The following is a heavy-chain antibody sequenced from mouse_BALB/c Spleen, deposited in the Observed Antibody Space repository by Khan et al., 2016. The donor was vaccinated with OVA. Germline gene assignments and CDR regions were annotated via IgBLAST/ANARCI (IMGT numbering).Heavy chain of an antibody. D-gene: IGHD1-1*01. J-gene: IGHJ4*01. CDR3: ARSYGSWAMDY. CDR1: GDSITSGF. CDR2: VTYSGNT. V-gene: IGHV3-8*02. Sequence: EVQLVESGPSLVKPSQTLSLTCSVTGDSITSGFWNWIRKFPGNKFEYMGYVTYSGNTYYNPSLKSRISITRDTSKSQYYLLLNSVTTEDTATDFCARSYGSWAMDYWGQGTSVTVSS.